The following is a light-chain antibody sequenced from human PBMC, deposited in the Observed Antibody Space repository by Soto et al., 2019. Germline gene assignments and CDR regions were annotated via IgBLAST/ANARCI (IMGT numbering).Light chain of an antibody. CDR1: QSVLYSSNNKNY. J-gene: IGKJ4*01. Sequence: DIVMTQSPDSLAVSLGEGATINCKSSQSVLYSSNNKNYLAWYQQKPGQPPKLLIHWASTRESGVPDRFSGSGSGTDFTLTISSLQAEDVAVYYCQQYFSTPLSFGGGTKVEIK. V-gene: IGKV4-1*01. CDR2: WAS. CDR3: QQYFSTPLS.